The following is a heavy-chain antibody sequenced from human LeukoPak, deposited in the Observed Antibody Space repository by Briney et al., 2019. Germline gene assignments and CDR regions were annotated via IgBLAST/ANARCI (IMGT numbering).Heavy chain of an antibody. V-gene: IGHV5-51*01. Sequence: GESLKISCKGSGYSFTTYWIGWVRQMPGKGLEWMGIIYPDDSDTRYSPSFQGQVTNSADKSISTAYLQWSSLKASDTAMYYCARPAAVDSYYFDYWGQGTLVTVSS. D-gene: IGHD6-13*01. J-gene: IGHJ4*02. CDR1: GYSFTTYW. CDR2: IYPDDSDT. CDR3: ARPAAVDSYYFDY.